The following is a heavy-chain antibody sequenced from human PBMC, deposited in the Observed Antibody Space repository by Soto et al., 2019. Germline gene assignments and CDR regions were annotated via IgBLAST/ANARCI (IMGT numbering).Heavy chain of an antibody. D-gene: IGHD5-12*01. J-gene: IGHJ1*01. CDR3: ARQQWDGYNCSFQH. Sequence: SESLSLTCTVALGSISSSSYYWCWIRQPPGKGLEWIGSIYYSGSTYYYPSLKSRVTISVDTSKNQFSLKLSSVTAADTAVYYCARQQWDGYNCSFQHWRQGTLVIVCS. CDR2: IYYSGST. V-gene: IGHV4-39*01. CDR1: LGSISSSSYY.